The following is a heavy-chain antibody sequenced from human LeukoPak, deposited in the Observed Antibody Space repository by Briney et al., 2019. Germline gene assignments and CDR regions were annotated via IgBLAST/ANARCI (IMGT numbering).Heavy chain of an antibody. CDR2: IRFDGSSK. CDR1: GFSFRSYG. J-gene: IGHJ4*02. V-gene: IGHV3-30*02. Sequence: GGSLRLSCAASGFSFRSYGMHWVRQAPGKGLEWVAFIRFDGSSKYYADSMKGRFTISRDNFKNTLYLQMNSLRAEDTAVYYCAKDFSSWSYFDYWGQGTLVTVSS. CDR3: AKDFSSWSYFDY. D-gene: IGHD6-13*01.